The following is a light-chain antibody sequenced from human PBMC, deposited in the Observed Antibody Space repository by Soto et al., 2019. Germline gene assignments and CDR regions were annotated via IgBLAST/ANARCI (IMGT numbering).Light chain of an antibody. Sequence: DIQMTQSPSSLSASVGDRVTITCRASQNIRSYLNWYQQKPGKAPQLLIYATSSLQTGVPSKFRASGSGTDFRLVISDLQPEDSATYYCQQGYSSRWTSGRGTKVEI. J-gene: IGKJ1*01. CDR1: QNIRSY. CDR3: QQGYSSRWT. CDR2: ATS. V-gene: IGKV1-39*01.